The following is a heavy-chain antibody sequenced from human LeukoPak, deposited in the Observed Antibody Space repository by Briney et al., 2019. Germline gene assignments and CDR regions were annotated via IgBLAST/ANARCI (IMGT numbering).Heavy chain of an antibody. CDR3: ARDGYSGNDGL. J-gene: IGHJ4*02. CDR2: IHHSGST. Sequence: SETLSLTCTVSGGSISTYYWSWIRQPPGKGLEWIGYIHHSGSTKYNPSLKSRVTISVDTSKNQFSLKLSSVTAADTAVYYCARDGYSGNDGLWGQGTLVTVSS. CDR1: GGSISTYY. V-gene: IGHV4-59*01. D-gene: IGHD5-12*01.